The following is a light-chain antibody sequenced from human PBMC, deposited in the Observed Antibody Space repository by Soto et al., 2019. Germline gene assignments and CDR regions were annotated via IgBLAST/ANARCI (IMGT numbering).Light chain of an antibody. CDR1: SSDVGGYNY. J-gene: IGLJ2*01. V-gene: IGLV2-11*01. Sequence: QSALTQPASVSGSPGQSVTISCTGSSSDVGGYNYVSWYQQHPGKVPKVIIYDVSKRPSGVPDRFSGSKSGNTASLTISGLQAEDEADYYCCSYAGTSHVIFGGGTKLTVL. CDR2: DVS. CDR3: CSYAGTSHVI.